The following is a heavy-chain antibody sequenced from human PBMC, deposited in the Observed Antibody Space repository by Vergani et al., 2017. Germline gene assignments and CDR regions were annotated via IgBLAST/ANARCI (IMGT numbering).Heavy chain of an antibody. CDR2: MNPNSGNT. J-gene: IGHJ6*03. CDR3: ARSVDSSSWYVRYYYYYMDV. Sequence: QVQLVQSGAEVKKPGASVKVSCKASGYTFTSYDINWVRQATGQGLEWMGWMNPNSGNTGYAQKFQGRVTMTRNTSISTAYMELSSLRSEDTAVYYCARSVDSSSWYVRYYYYYMDVWGKGTTVTVSS. D-gene: IGHD6-13*01. V-gene: IGHV1-8*01. CDR1: GYTFTSYD.